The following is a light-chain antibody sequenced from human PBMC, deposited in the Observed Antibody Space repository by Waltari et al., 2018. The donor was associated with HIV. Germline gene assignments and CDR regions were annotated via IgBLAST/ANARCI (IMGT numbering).Light chain of an antibody. Sequence: DIVMTQSPATLSVSPGERATLSCRASQSVSSKLAWYQQKPGQAPRLLIYGASTRATGLPARFSGSGSGTEFTLTLSSLQSEDFAIYYCQQYNNWPSTFGQGTKLEIK. CDR2: GAS. V-gene: IGKV3-15*01. CDR1: QSVSSK. J-gene: IGKJ2*01. CDR3: QQYNNWPST.